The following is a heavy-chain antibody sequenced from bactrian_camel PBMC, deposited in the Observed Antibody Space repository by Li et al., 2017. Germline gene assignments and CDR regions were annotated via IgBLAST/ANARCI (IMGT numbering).Heavy chain of an antibody. CDR3: TARRWFCAGDYKPDY. V-gene: IGHV3S53*01. CDR2: FDNDGAA. J-gene: IGHJ4*01. CDR1: GFRGNSPC. D-gene: IGHD1*01. Sequence: LVESGGGSVQVGGSLNLSCSASGFRGNSPCMGWFRQAPVKEREQVAVFDNDGAAIYADSVKGRFSLSQDHATNTLYLQIDSLKPEDTAMYYCTARRWFCAGDYKPDYWGQGTQVTVS.